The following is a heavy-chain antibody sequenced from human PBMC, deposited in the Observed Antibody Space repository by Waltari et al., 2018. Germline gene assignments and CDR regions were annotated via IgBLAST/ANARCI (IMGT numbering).Heavy chain of an antibody. Sequence: QVQLQQWGAGLLKPSETLSLTCAVYGGSFSGYYWSWIRPPPGKGLEWIGEINHSGSTNYNPSLKSRVTISVDTSKNQFSLKLSSVTAADTAVYYCAREGRGYSYGLVYFDYWGQGTLVTVSS. D-gene: IGHD5-18*01. CDR3: AREGRGYSYGLVYFDY. CDR2: INHSGST. CDR1: GGSFSGYY. V-gene: IGHV4-34*01. J-gene: IGHJ4*02.